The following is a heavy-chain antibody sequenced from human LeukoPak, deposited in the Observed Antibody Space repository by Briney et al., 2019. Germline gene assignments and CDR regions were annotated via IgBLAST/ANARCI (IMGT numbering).Heavy chain of an antibody. CDR2: ISSSGSTI. V-gene: IGHV3-11*01. J-gene: IGHJ3*02. CDR3: ARDGAGYYDRNDAFDI. CDR1: GFTFSDYY. Sequence: GGSLRLSCAASGFTFSDYYMSWIRQAPGKGLEWVSYISSSGSTIYYADSVKGRFTISRDNAKNSLYLQMNSLRAEDTAVYYCARDGAGYYDRNDAFDIWGQGTMVTVSS. D-gene: IGHD3-22*01.